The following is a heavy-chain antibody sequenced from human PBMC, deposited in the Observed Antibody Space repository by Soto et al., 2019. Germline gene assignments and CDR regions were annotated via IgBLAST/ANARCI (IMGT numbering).Heavy chain of an antibody. D-gene: IGHD3-10*01. CDR2: IYYSGST. V-gene: IGHV4-39*01. CDR3: FGETKHDYYYYGMDV. J-gene: IGHJ6*02. CDR1: GGSISSSSYY. Sequence: QLQLQESGPGLVKPSETLSLTCTVSGGSISSSSYYWGWIRQPPGKGLEWIGSIYYSGSTYYNPSLKSRVTISVDTSKNQFSLKLSSVTAADTAVYFGFGETKHDYYYYGMDVWGQGTTVTVSS.